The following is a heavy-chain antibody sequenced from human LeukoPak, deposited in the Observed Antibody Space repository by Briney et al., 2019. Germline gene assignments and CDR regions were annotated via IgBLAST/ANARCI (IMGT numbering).Heavy chain of an antibody. J-gene: IGHJ4*02. CDR1: GFTFSSYG. Sequence: GGSLRLFCAACGFTFSSYGMHWVRQAPGKGLEWVAVISYDGSNKYYADSVKGRFTISRDNSKNTLYLQMNSLRAEDTAVYYCAKLHRRVDTAMVTDYWGQGTLVTVSS. CDR2: ISYDGSNK. CDR3: AKLHRRVDTAMVTDY. D-gene: IGHD5-18*01. V-gene: IGHV3-30*18.